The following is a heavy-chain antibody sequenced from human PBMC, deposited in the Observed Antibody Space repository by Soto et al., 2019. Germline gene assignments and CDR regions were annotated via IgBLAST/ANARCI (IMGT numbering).Heavy chain of an antibody. V-gene: IGHV4-31*03. J-gene: IGHJ4*02. CDR1: GGSISSGGYY. CDR2: IYYSGST. D-gene: IGHD5-18*01. CDR3: ARKRAYSYGLDY. Sequence: SETLSLTCTVSGGSISSGGYYWSWIRQHPGKGLEWIGYIYYSGSTYYNPSLKSRVTISVDTSKNQFSLKLSSVTAADTAVYYCARKRAYSYGLDYWGQGTLVTVSS.